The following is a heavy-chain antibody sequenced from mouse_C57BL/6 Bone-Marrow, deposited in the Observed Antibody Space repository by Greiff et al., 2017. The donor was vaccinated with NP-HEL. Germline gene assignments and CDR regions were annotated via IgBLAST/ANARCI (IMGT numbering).Heavy chain of an antibody. CDR3: ARQTTVVAYYFDY. CDR1: GYTFTSYW. Sequence: QVQLQQPGAELVKPGASVKLSCKASGYTFTSYWMHWVKQRPGQGLEWIGMIHPSSGSTNYNEKFKGKATLTVDKSSSTAYMQLSSLTSEDSAVEYGARQTTVVAYYFDYWGQGTTLTVSS. J-gene: IGHJ2*01. V-gene: IGHV1-64*01. D-gene: IGHD1-1*01. CDR2: IHPSSGST.